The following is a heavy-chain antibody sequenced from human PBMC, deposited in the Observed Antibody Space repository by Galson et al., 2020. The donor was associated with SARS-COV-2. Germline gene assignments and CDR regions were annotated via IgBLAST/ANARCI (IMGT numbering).Heavy chain of an antibody. D-gene: IGHD2-21*01. CDR2: ISSSSSYI. CDR1: GFTFSSYS. Sequence: GGSLRLSCAASGFTFSSYSMNWVRQAPGKGLEWVSSISSSSSYIYYADSVKGRFTISRDNAKNSLYLQMNSLRAEDTAVYYCARERQTYCGGDCYSDLYYYYYMDVWGKGTTVTVSS. J-gene: IGHJ6*03. CDR3: ARERQTYCGGDCYSDLYYYYYMDV. V-gene: IGHV3-21*01.